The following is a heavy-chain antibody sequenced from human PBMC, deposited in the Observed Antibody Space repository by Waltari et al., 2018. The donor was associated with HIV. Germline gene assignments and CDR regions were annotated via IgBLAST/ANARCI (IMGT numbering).Heavy chain of an antibody. CDR2: IGGIGATI. CDR3: TKLTDSATTD. CDR1: GLIFANHG. D-gene: IGHD1-26*01. J-gene: IGHJ4*02. Sequence: EIQLLESGGGLVQPGGSLSLSCAASGLIFANHGMSWVRQAPGKGLEWVSAIGGIGATIYYADSVKGRFTVSRDNSKNTLYLQMHSLRVEDTAVYYCTKLTDSATTDWGQGTPVTVSS. V-gene: IGHV3-23*01.